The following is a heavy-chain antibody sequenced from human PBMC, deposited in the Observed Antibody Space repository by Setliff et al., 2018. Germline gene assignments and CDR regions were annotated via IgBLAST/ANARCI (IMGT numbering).Heavy chain of an antibody. V-gene: IGHV3-64D*09. CDR3: VKTQWDKWIRGAFDI. Sequence: GGSLRLSCSASGFTFSAYTMHWVRQAPGKGLEFVSTISNDGXXTYYADSLXXRFTISRDNSKNTLYLQMSSLRAEDTAVYYCVKTQWDKWIRGAFDIWGQGTVVTVSS. J-gene: IGHJ3*02. CDR1: GFTFSAYT. CDR2: ISNDGXXT. D-gene: IGHD3-10*01.